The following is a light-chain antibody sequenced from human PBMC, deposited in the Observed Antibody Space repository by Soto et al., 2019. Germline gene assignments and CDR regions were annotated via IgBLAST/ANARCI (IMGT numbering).Light chain of an antibody. CDR1: RDIGTW. CDR2: RAS. V-gene: IGKV1-5*03. J-gene: IGKJ4*01. CDR3: HRHETYPLA. Sequence: TQMTQSPSTLSASVGDSVSITCRASRDIGTWLARFQQKPGRAPNLLIYRASTLAKGVPSRFSGSGSGTEFTLTISSLQPDDFATYYCHRHETYPLAFGGGTKVDI.